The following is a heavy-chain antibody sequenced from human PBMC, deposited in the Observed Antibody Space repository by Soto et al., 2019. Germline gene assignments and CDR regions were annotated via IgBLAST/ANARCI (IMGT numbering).Heavy chain of an antibody. D-gene: IGHD4-4*01. Sequence: KTSETLSLTCTVSGGSISSYYWSWIRQPPGKGLEWIGYIYYSGSTNYNPSLKSRVTISVDTSKNQFSLKLSSVTAADTAVYYCARLYSNSWFDPWGQGTLVTVSS. CDR3: ARLYSNSWFDP. CDR2: IYYSGST. J-gene: IGHJ5*02. V-gene: IGHV4-59*01. CDR1: GGSISSYY.